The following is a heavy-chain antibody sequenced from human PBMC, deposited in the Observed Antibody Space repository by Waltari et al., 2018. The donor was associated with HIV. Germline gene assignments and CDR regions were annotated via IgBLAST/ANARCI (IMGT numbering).Heavy chain of an antibody. V-gene: IGHV3-23*01. CDR2: IRDSGDGT. D-gene: IGHD1-26*01. CDR3: AKESGAIGTPLNDY. Sequence: EVHLLESGGGLVQPGGSLRLSCAASGFTFNKYGMSGVRQAPGKGLEWVSGIRDSGDGTYYADSVKGRFTISRDNSKGTLYLQMNSLRVEDTAVYYCAKESGAIGTPLNDYWGQGTLVTVSS. J-gene: IGHJ4*02. CDR1: GFTFNKYG.